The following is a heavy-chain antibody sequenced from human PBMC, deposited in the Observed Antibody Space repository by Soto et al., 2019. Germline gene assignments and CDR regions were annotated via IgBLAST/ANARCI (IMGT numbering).Heavy chain of an antibody. CDR2: ISGSGGGT. J-gene: IGHJ4*02. Sequence: EVQLLESGGGLVQPGGSLRLSCAASGFTFSSYAMSWVRQAPGKGLEWVSAISGSGGGTYYADSVKGRFTISRDNSKNTLYLQMNGRRAEDTAVYYCAKEDGSASVYTSDFWGQGTLVTVSS. CDR3: AKEDGSASVYTSDF. D-gene: IGHD6-6*01. V-gene: IGHV3-23*01. CDR1: GFTFSSYA.